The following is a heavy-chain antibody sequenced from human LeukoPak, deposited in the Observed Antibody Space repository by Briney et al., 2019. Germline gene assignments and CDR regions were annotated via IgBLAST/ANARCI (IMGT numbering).Heavy chain of an antibody. CDR2: INAGNGNT. J-gene: IGHJ6*02. CDR1: GYTFTSYA. Sequence: ASVKVSCKASGYTFTSYAMHWVRQAPGQRLEWMGWINAGNGNTKYSQKFQGRVTITRDTSASTAYMELSSLRAEDTAVYYCAKSAYGSGSYSIYGMDVWGQGTTVTVSS. CDR3: AKSAYGSGSYSIYGMDV. V-gene: IGHV1-3*01. D-gene: IGHD3-10*01.